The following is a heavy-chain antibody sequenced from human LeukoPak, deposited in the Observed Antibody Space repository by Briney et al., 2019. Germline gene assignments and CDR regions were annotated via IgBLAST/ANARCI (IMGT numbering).Heavy chain of an antibody. V-gene: IGHV4-4*02. J-gene: IGHJ5*02. CDR2: IDHSGST. D-gene: IGHD4-17*01. CDR3: ARVDYGDFLRYNWFDP. Sequence: SGTLSLTCDVSGGSISSSNWWRWVRQPPGKGEEGIGEIDHSGSTNYNPSLKSRVTISVDKSKNQFSLKLSSVTAADTAVYYCARVDYGDFLRYNWFDPWGQGTLVTVSS. CDR1: GGSISSSNW.